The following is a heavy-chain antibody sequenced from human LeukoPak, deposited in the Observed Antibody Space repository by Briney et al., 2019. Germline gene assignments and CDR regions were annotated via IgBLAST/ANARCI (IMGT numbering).Heavy chain of an antibody. CDR3: ARDSEPYYYDSSGYSY. CDR1: GYTFTSYG. CDR2: IIPIFGTA. V-gene: IGHV1-69*13. Sequence: SVKVSCKASGYTFTSYGISWVRQAPGQGLEWMGGIIPIFGTANYAQKFQGRVTITADESTSTAYMELSSLRSEDTAVYYCARDSEPYYYDSSGYSYWGQGTLVTVSS. J-gene: IGHJ4*02. D-gene: IGHD3-22*01.